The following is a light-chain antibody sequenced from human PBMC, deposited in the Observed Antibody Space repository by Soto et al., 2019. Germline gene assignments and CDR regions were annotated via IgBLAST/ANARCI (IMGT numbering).Light chain of an antibody. Sequence: EIVLTQSPGILSLSPGERFPLSCRGSPSLSSRNLAWYQQNPVQAPRPLIYCVSSRAPGIPDRFSGSGSGTEFTLTISSLQSEDFAVYYCQKYNNWAQTCGQGNKGDIK. V-gene: IGKV3D-15*01. J-gene: IGKJ1*01. CDR3: QKYNNWAQT. CDR1: PSLSSRN. CDR2: CVS.